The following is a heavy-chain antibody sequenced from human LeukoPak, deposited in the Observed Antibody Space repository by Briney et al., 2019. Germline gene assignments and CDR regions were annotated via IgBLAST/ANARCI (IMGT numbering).Heavy chain of an antibody. J-gene: IGHJ4*02. V-gene: IGHV3-7*01. CDR3: ARVPTPYYYDSSGYYTELFDY. CDR1: GLTFSSYR. D-gene: IGHD3-22*01. Sequence: PGGSLRLSCAASGLTFSSYRMSWVRQAPGKGLEWVANIKQDGSEKYYVDSVKGRFTISRDNAKNSLYLQMNSLRAEDTAVYYCARVPTPYYYDSSGYYTELFDYWGQGTLVTVSS. CDR2: IKQDGSEK.